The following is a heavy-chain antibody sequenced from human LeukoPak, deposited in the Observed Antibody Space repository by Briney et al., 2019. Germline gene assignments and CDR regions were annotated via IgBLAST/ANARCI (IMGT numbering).Heavy chain of an antibody. J-gene: IGHJ4*02. CDR3: ARDKEQQLVPDDY. Sequence: PGRSLRLSCAASGFTFSSYGMHWVRQAPGKGLEWVAVIWYDGSNKYYADSVKGRFTISRDNSKNTLYLQMNSLRAEDTAVYYRARDKEQQLVPDDYWGQGTLVTVSS. CDR1: GFTFSSYG. CDR2: IWYDGSNK. D-gene: IGHD6-13*01. V-gene: IGHV3-33*01.